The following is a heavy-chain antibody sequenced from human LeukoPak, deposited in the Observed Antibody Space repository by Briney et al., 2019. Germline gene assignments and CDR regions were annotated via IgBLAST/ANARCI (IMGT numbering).Heavy chain of an antibody. CDR1: GGTFSSYA. CDR3: ARAAAAGTDFDY. CDR2: INPNSGGT. V-gene: IGHV1-2*02. D-gene: IGHD6-13*01. J-gene: IGHJ4*02. Sequence: ASVKVSCKASGGTFSSYAISWVRQAPGQGLEWMGWINPNSGGTNYAQKFQGRVTMTRDTSISTAYMELSRLRSDDTAVYYCARAAAAGTDFDYWGQGTLVTVSS.